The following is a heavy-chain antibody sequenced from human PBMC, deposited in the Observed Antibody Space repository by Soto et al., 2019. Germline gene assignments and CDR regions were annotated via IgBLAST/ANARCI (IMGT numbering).Heavy chain of an antibody. CDR1: GFTFSSYA. V-gene: IGHV3-23*01. D-gene: IGHD6-19*01. Sequence: EVQLLESGGGLVQPGGSLRLSCAASGFTFSSYAMSWVRQAPGKGLEWVSAISGSGGSTYYADSVKGRFTISRDNSKTPLYLQMNSLRAEDTAVYYCAKLSSGWLSAFCDYWGQGTLVTVSS. CDR3: AKLSSGWLSAFCDY. J-gene: IGHJ4*02. CDR2: ISGSGGST.